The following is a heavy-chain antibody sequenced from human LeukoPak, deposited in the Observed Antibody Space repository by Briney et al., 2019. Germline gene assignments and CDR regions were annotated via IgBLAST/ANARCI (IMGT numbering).Heavy chain of an antibody. J-gene: IGHJ4*02. D-gene: IGHD4-17*01. CDR1: GYTFTSYY. Sequence: ASVEVSCKASGYTFTSYYMHWVRQAPGQGLEWMGIINPSGGSTSYAQKFQGRVTMTRDTSTSTVYMELSSLRSEDTAVYYCARDNGDYYFDYWGQGTLVTVSS. V-gene: IGHV1-46*01. CDR3: ARDNGDYYFDY. CDR2: INPSGGST.